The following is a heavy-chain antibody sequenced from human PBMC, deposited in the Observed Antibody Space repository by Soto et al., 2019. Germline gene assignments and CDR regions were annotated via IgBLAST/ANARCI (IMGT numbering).Heavy chain of an antibody. V-gene: IGHV3-53*01. J-gene: IGHJ6*02. CDR2: IYSGGST. CDR3: ARDSRSYYYYYGMDV. CDR1: GFTVSSNY. Sequence: GGSLRLSCAASGFTVSSNYMSWVRQAPGKGLEWVSVIYSGGSTYYADSVKGRFTISRDNSKNTLYLQMNSLRAEDTAVYYCARDSRSYYYYYGMDVWGQGTTVTVSS.